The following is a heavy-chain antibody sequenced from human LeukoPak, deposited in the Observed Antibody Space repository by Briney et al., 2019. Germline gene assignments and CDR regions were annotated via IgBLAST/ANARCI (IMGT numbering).Heavy chain of an antibody. V-gene: IGHV3-7*01. D-gene: IGHD5-18*01. CDR3: ADLGYSD. J-gene: IGHJ4*02. Sequence: GGSLTLSCVPSGLPYSSSWMTWARQARGKGRGWVATIKDDGSDKYYVASVKGRFSISRDNAKSSLYLQMNSLRLEDTAMYYCADLGYSDWGQGTLVTVSS. CDR2: IKDDGSDK. CDR1: GLPYSSSW.